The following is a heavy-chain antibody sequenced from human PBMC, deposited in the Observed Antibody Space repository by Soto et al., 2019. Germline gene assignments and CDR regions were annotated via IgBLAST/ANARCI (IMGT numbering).Heavy chain of an antibody. D-gene: IGHD3-10*01. Sequence: QVQLVQSGAEVKKPGSSVKVSCKASEGTFSSYAISWVRQAPGQGLEWMGGIIPIFGTANYAQKFQGRVTITADESTSTAYMELSSLRSEDTAVYYCARVSGITMVRGVIDRYGMDVWGQGTTVTVSS. CDR1: EGTFSSYA. CDR3: ARVSGITMVRGVIDRYGMDV. CDR2: IIPIFGTA. J-gene: IGHJ6*02. V-gene: IGHV1-69*12.